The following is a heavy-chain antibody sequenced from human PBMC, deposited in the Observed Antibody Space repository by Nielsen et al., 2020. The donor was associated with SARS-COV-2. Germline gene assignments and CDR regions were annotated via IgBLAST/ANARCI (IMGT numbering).Heavy chain of an antibody. CDR3: AKDLKSRVLQWLVQSSTADY. Sequence: GESLKISCAASGFTFSSYGMHWVRQAPGKGLEWVAVISYDGSNKYYADSVKGRFTISRDNSKNTLYLQMNSLRAEDTAVYYCAKDLKSRVLQWLVQSSTADYWGQGTLVTVSS. D-gene: IGHD6-19*01. V-gene: IGHV3-30*18. CDR1: GFTFSSYG. CDR2: ISYDGSNK. J-gene: IGHJ4*02.